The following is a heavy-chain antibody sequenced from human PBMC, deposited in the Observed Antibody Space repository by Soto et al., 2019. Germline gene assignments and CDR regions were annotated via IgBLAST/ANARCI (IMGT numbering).Heavy chain of an antibody. Sequence: EVQLLESGGGLVQPGGSLRLSCAASGFTFSSYAMSWVRQAPGKGLEWVSAISGSGGSTYYADSVKGRFTISRDNSKKTLDLQMNSLRAEDTAVYYCAKDSRHIVVLVGVFDFWGQGTLVTVSS. CDR3: AKDSRHIVVLVGVFDF. D-gene: IGHD2-15*01. CDR2: ISGSGGST. V-gene: IGHV3-23*01. CDR1: GFTFSSYA. J-gene: IGHJ4*02.